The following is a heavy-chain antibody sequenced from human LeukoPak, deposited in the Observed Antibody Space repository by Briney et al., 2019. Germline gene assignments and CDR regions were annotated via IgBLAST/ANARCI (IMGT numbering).Heavy chain of an antibody. V-gene: IGHV3-33*08. D-gene: IGHD6-13*01. CDR3: ARGQPPSYYDMDV. Sequence: GGSLRLSCAASGFTFSSYVMHWVRQAPGKGLEWVSVIWSDGSSKHYADSVKGRFTTSRDNSKNTLYLQMSSLRAEDTALYYCARGQPPSYYDMDVWGQGTTVTVSS. CDR2: IWSDGSSK. J-gene: IGHJ6*02. CDR1: GFTFSSYV.